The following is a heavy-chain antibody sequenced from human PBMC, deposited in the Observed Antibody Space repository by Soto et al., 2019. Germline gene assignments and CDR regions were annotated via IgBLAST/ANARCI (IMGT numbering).Heavy chain of an antibody. CDR3: ARHPRYFDWLPSWYNWFDP. D-gene: IGHD3-9*01. Sequence: GKSLKISCKGSGYSFTSYWIGWVRQMPGKGLEWMGIIYPGDSDTRYSPSFQGQVTISADKSISTAYLQWSSLKASDTAMYYCARHPRYFDWLPSWYNWFDPWGQGTLVTVSS. J-gene: IGHJ5*02. V-gene: IGHV5-51*01. CDR2: IYPGDSDT. CDR1: GYSFTSYW.